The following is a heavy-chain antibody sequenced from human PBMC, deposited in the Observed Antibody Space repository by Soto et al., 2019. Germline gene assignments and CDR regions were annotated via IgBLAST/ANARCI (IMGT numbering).Heavy chain of an antibody. CDR3: ASTYRDNTAPFHDYYYGMDV. Sequence: PGESLKISCKGSGYSFTSYWISWVRQMPGKGLEWMGRIDPSDSYTNYSPSFRGHVTISADKSISTAYLQWSSLKASDTAMYYCASTYRDNTAPFHDYYYGMDVWGQGTTVTVSS. CDR2: IDPSDSYT. CDR1: GYSFTSYW. V-gene: IGHV5-10-1*01. D-gene: IGHD5-18*01. J-gene: IGHJ6*02.